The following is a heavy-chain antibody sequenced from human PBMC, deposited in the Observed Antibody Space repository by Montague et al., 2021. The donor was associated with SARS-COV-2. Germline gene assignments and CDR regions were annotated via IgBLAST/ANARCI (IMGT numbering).Heavy chain of an antibody. V-gene: IGHV4-61*02. CDR1: GGSISRGYYY. D-gene: IGHD5-18*01. CDR3: ARGVDTGVVTVTGGFDS. J-gene: IGHJ4*02. Sequence: TLSLTCTVSGGSISRGYYYWSWIRLPAGKGLEWIGRIYRSGSPNYNPSLESRVVLSVDTSGNQFSMKMASVTVADTAMYYCARGVDTGVVTVTGGFDSWGQGTLVIVSS. CDR2: IYRSGSP.